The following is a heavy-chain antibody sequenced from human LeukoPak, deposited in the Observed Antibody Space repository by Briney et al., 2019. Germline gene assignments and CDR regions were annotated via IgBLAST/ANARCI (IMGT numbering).Heavy chain of an antibody. CDR2: INHSGST. Sequence: SETLSLTCAVYGGSFSGYYWSWIRQPPGKGLEWIGEINHSGSTNYNPSLKGRVTISVDTSKNQFSLKLSSVTAADTAVYYCARDNIVVVPAAMFTYYYYGMDVWGQGTTVTVSS. CDR1: GGSFSGYY. D-gene: IGHD2-2*01. V-gene: IGHV4-34*01. CDR3: ARDNIVVVPAAMFTYYYYGMDV. J-gene: IGHJ6*02.